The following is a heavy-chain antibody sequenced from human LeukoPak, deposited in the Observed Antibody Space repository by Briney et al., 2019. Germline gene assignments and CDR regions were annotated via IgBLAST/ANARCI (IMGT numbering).Heavy chain of an antibody. CDR2: IYYIGST. D-gene: IGHD3-16*01. J-gene: IGHJ5*02. CDR1: SGSISSYY. Sequence: SETLSLTCTVSSGSISSYYWSWIRQPPVKELEWIGYIYYIGSTNYNPSLKSRVTISVDTSKNQFSLKLSSVTAADTAIYYCARAAMTFGSSYWIDPWGQGTLVTVSS. CDR3: ARAAMTFGSSYWIDP. V-gene: IGHV4-59*01.